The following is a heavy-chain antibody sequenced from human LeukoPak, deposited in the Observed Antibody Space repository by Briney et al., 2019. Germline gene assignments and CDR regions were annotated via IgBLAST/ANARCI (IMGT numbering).Heavy chain of an antibody. D-gene: IGHD6-19*01. CDR1: GGSISCGDYC. Sequence: SETLSLTCTVSGGSISCGDYCWNWIRQPPGEGLEWIGYMSNSGSTYYNPSLKSRVTVSVDTSKNQFSLRLSSVTAADTAVYYCARSAHSSGWYDYWGQGTLVTVSS. CDR3: ARSAHSSGWYDY. J-gene: IGHJ4*02. CDR2: MSNSGST. V-gene: IGHV4-30-4*08.